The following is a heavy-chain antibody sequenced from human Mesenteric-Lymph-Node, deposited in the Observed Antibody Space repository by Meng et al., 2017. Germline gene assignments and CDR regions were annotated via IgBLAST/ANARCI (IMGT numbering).Heavy chain of an antibody. D-gene: IGHD3-10*01. CDR3: ARASYGSGSPLGESWFDP. Sequence: LVYSRPALVEPSQTLSRTCTVSGGSIRSGGYYCSCIRQHPGKGLEWIGYIHSSGSTYYNPSLRSRLTISVDTSKNQFSLKLSSVTAADTAVYYCARASYGSGSPLGESWFDPWGQGTLVTVSS. J-gene: IGHJ5*02. V-gene: IGHV4-31*03. CDR1: GGSIRSGGYY. CDR2: IHSSGST.